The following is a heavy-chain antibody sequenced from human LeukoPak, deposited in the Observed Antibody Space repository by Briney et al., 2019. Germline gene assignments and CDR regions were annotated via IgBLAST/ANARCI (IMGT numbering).Heavy chain of an antibody. J-gene: IGHJ4*02. CDR2: ISGSGDST. Sequence: GGTLRLSCAASGFTFSSYGMTWVRQAPGKGLEWVSSISGSGDSTYYADSVKGRFTISRDNSRNTLFLQMNSLRAEDTAVYYCIPANRGPSPLSDYWGQGTLVTVSS. D-gene: IGHD2/OR15-2a*01. CDR1: GFTFSSYG. V-gene: IGHV3-23*01. CDR3: IPANRGPSPLSDY.